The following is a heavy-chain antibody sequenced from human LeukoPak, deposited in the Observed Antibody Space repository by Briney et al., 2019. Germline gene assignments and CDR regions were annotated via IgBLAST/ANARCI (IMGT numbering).Heavy chain of an antibody. D-gene: IGHD6-13*01. J-gene: IGHJ4*02. CDR2: FSGSGGST. CDR3: AKGAAAAAPYYFDY. Sequence: GGSLRLSCAASGFTFRSYAMSWVGKAPGKGLRWVSAFSGSGGSTYYADSVKGRSTISRDNSKNTLYLQMNSLRAEDTAVYYCAKGAAAAAPYYFDYWGQGTLVTVSS. CDR1: GFTFRSYA. V-gene: IGHV3-23*01.